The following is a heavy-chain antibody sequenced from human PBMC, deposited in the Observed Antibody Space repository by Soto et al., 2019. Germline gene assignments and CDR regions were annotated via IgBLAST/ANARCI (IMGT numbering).Heavy chain of an antibody. CDR3: ARDKDWAFDY. Sequence: GGSLRLSCVASGFTFSSYSMVWVRQSPGKGLEWIAYIFASSTTIHYADSVKGRFTVSRDNTQNSLFLLMNSLRAEDTAIYYGARDKDWAFDYWGQGTRVTVSS. V-gene: IGHV3-48*04. CDR1: GFTFSSYS. J-gene: IGHJ4*02. D-gene: IGHD3-9*01. CDR2: IFASSTTI.